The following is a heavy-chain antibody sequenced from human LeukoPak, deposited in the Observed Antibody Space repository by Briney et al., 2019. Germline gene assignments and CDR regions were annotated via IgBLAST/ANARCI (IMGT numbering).Heavy chain of an antibody. CDR2: IKVSGGRT. Sequence: GASVKVSCKASGYTFSGFYVHWVRQAPGQGLEWMGIIKVSGGRTEYAQKFQGRVTVTRDMSTSTVYMELNNLRSEDTAVYYCAGEPPESYYFDNWGQGTLVTVSS. CDR1: GYTFSGFY. V-gene: IGHV1-46*01. CDR3: AGEPPESYYFDN. J-gene: IGHJ4*02.